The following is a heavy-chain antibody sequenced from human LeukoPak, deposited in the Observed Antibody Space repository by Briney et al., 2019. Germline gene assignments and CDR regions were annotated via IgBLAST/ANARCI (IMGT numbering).Heavy chain of an antibody. Sequence: GESLRLSCAASGFTFSSYGMHWVRQAPGKGLEWVAVISYDGSNKYFADSVKGRFTISRDNSKNTLYLQMNSLRAEDTAVYYCAKDSGIAVAGTLRAFDIWGQGTMVTVSS. J-gene: IGHJ3*02. CDR3: AKDSGIAVAGTLRAFDI. V-gene: IGHV3-30*18. D-gene: IGHD6-19*01. CDR2: ISYDGSNK. CDR1: GFTFSSYG.